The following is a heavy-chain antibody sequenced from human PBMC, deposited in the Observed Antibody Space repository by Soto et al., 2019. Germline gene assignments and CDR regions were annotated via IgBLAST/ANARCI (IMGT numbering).Heavy chain of an antibody. CDR2: MHTGGNEK. CDR3: ARDADTTGHYSHFDL. D-gene: IGHD3-9*01. V-gene: IGHV3-33*08. CDR1: GFTFSYYG. J-gene: IGHJ4*02. Sequence: QVQLVESGGGVVQPGGSLRLSCAASGFTFSYYGFHWVRQAPGKGLEWVAVMHTGGNEKYYVDSVKGRFTVSRDDSRNMVYLEMSGLRAEHTAAYFCARDADTTGHYSHFDLWGRGALVAVS.